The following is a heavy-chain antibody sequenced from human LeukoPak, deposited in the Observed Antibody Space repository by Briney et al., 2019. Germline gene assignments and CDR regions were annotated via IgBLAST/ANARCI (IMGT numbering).Heavy chain of an antibody. CDR3: AKDYGSGYYYSDY. CDR1: GGTFSSYA. Sequence: SVKVSCKASGGTFSSYAISWVRLAPGQGLEWMGGIIPIFGTANYAQKFQGRVTITADESTSTAYMELSSLRSEDTAVYYCAKDYGSGYYYSDYWGQGTLVTVSS. D-gene: IGHD3-22*01. V-gene: IGHV1-69*01. J-gene: IGHJ4*02. CDR2: IIPIFGTA.